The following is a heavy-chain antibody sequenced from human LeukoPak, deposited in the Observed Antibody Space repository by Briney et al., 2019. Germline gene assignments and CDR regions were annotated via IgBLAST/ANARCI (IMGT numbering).Heavy chain of an antibody. V-gene: IGHV3-74*01. CDR1: GFTFSGYW. CDR2: IDSDGSNT. D-gene: IGHD6-19*01. J-gene: IGHJ4*02. CDR3: ARALRLAVNFDY. Sequence: GGSLRLSCAASGFTFSGYWMHWVRQAPGKGLVWVSHIDSDGSNTNTADSVKGRFPISRDNAKNTLYLQMNSLRAEDTAVYYCARALRLAVNFDYWGQGTLVTVSS.